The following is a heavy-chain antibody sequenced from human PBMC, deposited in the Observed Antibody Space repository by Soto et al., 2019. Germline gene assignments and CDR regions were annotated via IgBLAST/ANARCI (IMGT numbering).Heavy chain of an antibody. V-gene: IGHV1-2*02. J-gene: IGHJ4*02. CDR3: AREGHGYCTNGVCYDFDY. CDR1: GYTFTGYY. D-gene: IGHD2-8*01. CDR2: INPNSGGT. Sequence: ASVKVSCKASGYTFTGYYMHWVRQAPGQGLEWMGWINPNSGGTNYAQKFQGRVTMTRDTSISTAYTELSRLRSDDTAVYYCAREGHGYCTNGVCYDFDYWGQGTLVTVSS.